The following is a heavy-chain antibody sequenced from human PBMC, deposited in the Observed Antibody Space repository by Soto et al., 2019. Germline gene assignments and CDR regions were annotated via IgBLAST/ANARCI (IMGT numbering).Heavy chain of an antibody. Sequence: ASVKVSCKASGYTFTDYGISWVRQAPGQGLEWMGWISAYNGNAHYGQKLQGRVTMTTDTSTNTAYMQLRSLRSDDTAVYYCARAGDYGSYLYDYWGQGTLVTVSS. CDR2: ISAYNGNA. D-gene: IGHD1-26*01. CDR1: GYTFTDYG. J-gene: IGHJ4*02. V-gene: IGHV1-18*01. CDR3: ARAGDYGSYLYDY.